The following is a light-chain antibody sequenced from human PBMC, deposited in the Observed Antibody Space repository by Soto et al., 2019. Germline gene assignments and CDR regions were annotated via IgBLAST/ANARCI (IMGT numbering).Light chain of an antibody. V-gene: IGKV1-39*01. Sequence: DIEMTQSPSSLSASVGDRVTITCRASQSISNFLSWYRKSPGRAPELLIYGASTLQSGVPSRFSGSGSGTDFTLTISGLEPEDFAVYYCQQYGRPPYTFGQGTRLEIK. CDR2: GAS. CDR3: QQYGRPPYT. J-gene: IGKJ2*01. CDR1: QSISNF.